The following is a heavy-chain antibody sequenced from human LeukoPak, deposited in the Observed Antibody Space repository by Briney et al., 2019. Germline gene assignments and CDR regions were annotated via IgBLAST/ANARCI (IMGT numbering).Heavy chain of an antibody. D-gene: IGHD4-17*01. J-gene: IGHJ4*02. CDR1: GGSISNYY. CDR2: IYYSGGT. Sequence: KPSETLSLTCTVSGGSISNYYWSWIRQPPGKGLEWIGYIYYSGGTNYNPSLKSRVTMSVDTSKNQFSLKLSSVTAADTAVYYCARDSRYGDSFDYWGQGTLVTVSS. CDR3: ARDSRYGDSFDY. V-gene: IGHV4-59*01.